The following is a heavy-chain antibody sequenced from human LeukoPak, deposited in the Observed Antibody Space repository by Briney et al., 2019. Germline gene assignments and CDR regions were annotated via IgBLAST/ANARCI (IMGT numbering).Heavy chain of an antibody. Sequence: GGSLRLSCAASGFTFSNSWMSWVRRAPGKGLEWVANIKEDGSDKFYVESVKGRFSISRDNAKNSLFLQMRSLRVEDTAVYYCATGGEWRDYWGQGTLVTVSS. V-gene: IGHV3-7*01. CDR1: GFTFSNSW. D-gene: IGHD3-3*01. J-gene: IGHJ4*02. CDR3: ATGGEWRDY. CDR2: IKEDGSDK.